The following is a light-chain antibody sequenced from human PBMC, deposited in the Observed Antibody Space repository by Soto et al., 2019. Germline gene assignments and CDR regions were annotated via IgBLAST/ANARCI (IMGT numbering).Light chain of an antibody. V-gene: IGLV1-44*01. CDR1: RSNIGSNP. CDR3: AAWDASLKSYV. Sequence: QSVLAQPPSASGTPGQRVTISCSGSRSNIGSNPVDWYRQLPTTAPNLLINTNNQRPSGVPDRFSGSKSGTSASLAISGLQSDDEAEYYCAAWDASLKSYVFGTGTKLTVL. J-gene: IGLJ1*01. CDR2: TNN.